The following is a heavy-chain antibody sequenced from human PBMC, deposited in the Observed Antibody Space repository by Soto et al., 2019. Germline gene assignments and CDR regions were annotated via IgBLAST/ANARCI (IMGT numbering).Heavy chain of an antibody. Sequence: ASVKVSCKASGGTFSSYAISWVRQTPGQGLEWMGGIIPIFGTANYAQKFQGRVTITADESTSTAYMELSSLRSEDTAVYYCARPLSSGYRNFDYWGQGTLVTVSS. J-gene: IGHJ4*02. CDR1: GGTFSSYA. CDR2: IIPIFGTA. V-gene: IGHV1-69*13. D-gene: IGHD3-22*01. CDR3: ARPLSSGYRNFDY.